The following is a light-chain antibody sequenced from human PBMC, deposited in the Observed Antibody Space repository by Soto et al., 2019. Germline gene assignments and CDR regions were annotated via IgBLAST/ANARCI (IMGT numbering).Light chain of an antibody. CDR3: QSYDSSLSVV. J-gene: IGLJ2*01. CDR2: DNI. V-gene: IGLV1-40*01. CDR1: SSNIGAGYD. Sequence: QSVLTQTPSVSGAPGQRVTISCTGSSSNIGAGYDVHWYQQLPGTAPKLLIYDNINRPSGVPDRFSGSKSGSSASLAITGLQAEDEADYYCQSYDSSLSVVFGGGTKLTVL.